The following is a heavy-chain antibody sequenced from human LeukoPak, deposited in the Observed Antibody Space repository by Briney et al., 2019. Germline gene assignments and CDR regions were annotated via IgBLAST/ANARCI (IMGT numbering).Heavy chain of an antibody. V-gene: IGHV3-48*01. CDR1: GFPLSSYS. CDR2: INIDSITV. J-gene: IGHJ4*02. Sequence: GESLKISCAASGFPLSSYSINWVRQAPGKGLEWVSYINIDSITVNYADSVKGRFTISRDNAENSLYLQMNSLRAEDTAVYYCSTAKFDNWGQGTLVTVSS. CDR3: STAKFDN.